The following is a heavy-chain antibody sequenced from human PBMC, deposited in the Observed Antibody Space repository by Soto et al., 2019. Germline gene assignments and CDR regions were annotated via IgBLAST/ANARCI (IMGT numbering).Heavy chain of an antibody. CDR2: IWYDGSNK. V-gene: IGHV3-33*01. CDR1: GFTFSSYG. Sequence: QVQLVESGGGVVQPGRSLRLSCAASGFTFSSYGMHWVRQAPGKGLEWVAVIWYDGSNKYYADSVKGRFTISRDNSKNTLYLQMNCLRAEDTAVYYCARGGDYYYGMDVWGQGTTVTVSS. CDR3: ARGGDYYYGMDV. J-gene: IGHJ6*02.